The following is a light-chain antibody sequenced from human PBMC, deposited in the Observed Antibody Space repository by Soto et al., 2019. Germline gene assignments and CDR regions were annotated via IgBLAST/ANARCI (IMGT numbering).Light chain of an antibody. Sequence: EVVMTQSPATLSVSPGEGASLSCRASQSVRSNLAWYQQKPGQAPRLLIYGASSRATGIPDRFSGSGSGTDFTLTISRLEPEDFAVYYCQQYGSSPGTFGQGTRLEIK. J-gene: IGKJ5*01. CDR1: QSVRSN. CDR3: QQYGSSPGT. V-gene: IGKV3-20*01. CDR2: GAS.